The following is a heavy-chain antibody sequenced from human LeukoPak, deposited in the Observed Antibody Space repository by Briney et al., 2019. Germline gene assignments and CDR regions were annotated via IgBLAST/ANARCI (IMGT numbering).Heavy chain of an antibody. Sequence: GGSLRLSCAASGFTFSSYWMSWVRQAPGKGLEWVANIKQDGSEKYYVDSVKGRFTISRDNAKNSLYLQMNSLRAEDTAVYYCARDSPRLSGWLGHFDYWGQGTLVTVSS. CDR3: ARDSPRLSGWLGHFDY. CDR1: GFTFSSYW. CDR2: IKQDGSEK. J-gene: IGHJ4*02. D-gene: IGHD6-19*01. V-gene: IGHV3-7*01.